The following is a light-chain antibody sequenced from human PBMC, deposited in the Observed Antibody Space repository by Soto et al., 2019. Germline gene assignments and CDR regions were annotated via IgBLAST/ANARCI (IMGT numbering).Light chain of an antibody. CDR2: EGS. CDR1: SSDFGNYNL. CDR3: CSYAGSSTSVV. J-gene: IGLJ2*01. V-gene: IGLV2-23*01. Sequence: QSALTQPASVSGSPGQSITISCTGTSSDFGNYNLVSWYQQHPGKAPKLMIYEGSKRPSGVSNRFSGSKSGNTASLTISGLQAEDEADYYCCSYAGSSTSVVFGGGTKLTVL.